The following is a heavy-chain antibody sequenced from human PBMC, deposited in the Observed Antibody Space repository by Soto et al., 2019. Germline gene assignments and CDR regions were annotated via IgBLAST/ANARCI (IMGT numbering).Heavy chain of an antibody. CDR3: SKFKYSTSVRYLQH. J-gene: IGHJ1*01. V-gene: IGHV5-51*01. CDR1: GYIFTSYW. Sequence: GESLKISCRISGYIFTSYWIGWVRQMPGKGLEWMGIIYPGDSDTRYSPSFQGQVTISADKSISTAYLQWTSLKASDTAIYYCSKFKYSTSVRYLQHWGQGTPVTVSS. D-gene: IGHD6-6*01. CDR2: IYPGDSDT.